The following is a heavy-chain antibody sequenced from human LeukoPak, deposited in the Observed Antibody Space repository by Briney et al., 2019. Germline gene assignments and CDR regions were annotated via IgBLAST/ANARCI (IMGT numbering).Heavy chain of an antibody. CDR2: ISSSSSYI. Sequence: GGSLRLSCAVSGITFSDYTMYWVRQAPGKGLEWVSSISSSSSYIYYADSVEGRFTISRDNAKNSLYLQMNSLRAEDTAVYYCARDPVGTTTYYDFWSGYYKGAAFDIWGQGTMVTVSS. CDR3: ARDPVGTTTYYDFWSGYYKGAAFDI. D-gene: IGHD3-3*01. CDR1: GITFSDYT. V-gene: IGHV3-21*01. J-gene: IGHJ3*02.